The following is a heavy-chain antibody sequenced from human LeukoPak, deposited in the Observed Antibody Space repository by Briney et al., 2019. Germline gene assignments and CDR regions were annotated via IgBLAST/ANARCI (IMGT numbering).Heavy chain of an antibody. Sequence: SETLSLTCAVYGGSFSGYYWSWIRQPPGKGLEWIGEINHSGSTNYNPSLKSRVTISVDTSKNQFSLKLSSVTAADTAVYFCARGSRGYSYGWGQGTLVTVSS. CDR2: INHSGST. CDR1: GGSFSGYY. J-gene: IGHJ4*02. V-gene: IGHV4-34*01. D-gene: IGHD5-18*01. CDR3: ARGSRGYSYG.